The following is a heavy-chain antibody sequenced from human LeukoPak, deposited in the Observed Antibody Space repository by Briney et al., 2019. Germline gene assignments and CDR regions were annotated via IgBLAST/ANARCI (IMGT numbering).Heavy chain of an antibody. D-gene: IGHD1-26*01. Sequence: SETLSLTCTVSGGSISSYYWSWIRQPAGKGLEWIGRIYTSGSTNYNPSLKSRVTMSVDTSKNQFSLKLSSVTAADTAVYYCARDSGSYYPYYYYYMDVWGKGTTVTVSS. V-gene: IGHV4-4*07. J-gene: IGHJ6*03. CDR2: IYTSGST. CDR3: ARDSGSYYPYYYYYMDV. CDR1: GGSISSYY.